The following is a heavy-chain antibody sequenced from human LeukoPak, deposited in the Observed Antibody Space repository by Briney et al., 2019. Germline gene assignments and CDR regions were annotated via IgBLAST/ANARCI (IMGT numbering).Heavy chain of an antibody. J-gene: IGHJ3*01. D-gene: IGHD1-26*01. V-gene: IGHV3-7*03. CDR1: GFIFRSYW. CDR2: IKQAGSES. Sequence: GGSLRLSCAASGFIFRSYWMTWVRQAPGKGLEWVANIKQAGSESSYVDSVKGRFTISRDNSKNTLYLQMNSLRAEDTAVYYCAKDDGGSYPACFDWGQGTMVTVSS. CDR3: AKDDGGSYPACFD.